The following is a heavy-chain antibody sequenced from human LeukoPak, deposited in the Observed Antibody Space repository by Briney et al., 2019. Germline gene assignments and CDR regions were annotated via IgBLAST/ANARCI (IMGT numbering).Heavy chain of an antibody. CDR3: ARAGKEYQYYGMDV. CDR2: IGTAGDT. J-gene: IGHJ6*02. CDR1: GFSSSDYD. Sequence: PGGPLRLSCAASGFSSSDYDMYWVRQATGKGLEWVSLIGTAGDTYYAGTVKGRFTISRENAKNSLYLQMNSLTSGDTAVYYCARAGKEYQYYGMDVWGQGTTVTVAS. D-gene: IGHD2-2*01. V-gene: IGHV3-13*01.